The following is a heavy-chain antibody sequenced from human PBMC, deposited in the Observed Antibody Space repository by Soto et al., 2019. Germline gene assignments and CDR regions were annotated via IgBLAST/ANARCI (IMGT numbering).Heavy chain of an antibody. CDR2: ISRSSTTI. Sequence: EVQLVESGGGLVQPGGSLRLSCAASGFTLSTYSVTWVRQAPGKGLEWLSYISRSSTTINYADSVKGRFTVSRDNAQNSVYLQLNTLRDEDTAVYYCASDPPNFYYFGMDVWGPGTTVTVSS. J-gene: IGHJ6*02. CDR1: GFTLSTYS. V-gene: IGHV3-48*02. CDR3: ASDPPNFYYFGMDV. D-gene: IGHD2-8*01.